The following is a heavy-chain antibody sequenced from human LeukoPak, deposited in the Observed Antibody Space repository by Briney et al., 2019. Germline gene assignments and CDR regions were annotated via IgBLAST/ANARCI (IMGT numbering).Heavy chain of an antibody. Sequence: SETLSLTCTVSGGSISSYYWSWIRQPPGKGLEWIGYIYYSGSTNYNPSLKSRVTISVDTSKNQFSLKLSSVTAADTAVYYCARVGSGSYWVNFDSWGQGTLVTVSS. V-gene: IGHV4-59*12. J-gene: IGHJ4*02. D-gene: IGHD3-10*01. CDR1: GGSISSYY. CDR3: ARVGSGSYWVNFDS. CDR2: IYYSGST.